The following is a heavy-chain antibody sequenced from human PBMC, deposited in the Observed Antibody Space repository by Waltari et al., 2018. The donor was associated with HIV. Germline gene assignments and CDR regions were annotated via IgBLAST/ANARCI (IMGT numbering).Heavy chain of an antibody. Sequence: QVQLVESGGGVVQSGRSLRLSCAASGFTFSSYAMHWVRQAPGKGLEWVAVISYDGSNKYYADSVKGRFTISRDNSKNTLYPQMNSLRAEDTAVYFCASALRIVAANDYWGQGTLVTVSS. D-gene: IGHD6-13*01. V-gene: IGHV3-30*01. CDR2: ISYDGSNK. CDR1: GFTFSSYA. CDR3: ASALRIVAANDY. J-gene: IGHJ4*02.